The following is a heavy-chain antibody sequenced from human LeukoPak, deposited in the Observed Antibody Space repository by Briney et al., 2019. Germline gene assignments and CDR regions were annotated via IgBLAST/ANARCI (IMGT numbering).Heavy chain of an antibody. V-gene: IGHV3-7*03. Sequence: PGGSLRLSCAASGFTFTSYWMNWVRQAPGKGLEWVANIKEDGSEKYYVDSVKGRFTISRDNAKNSVYLQMNSLRAEDTAVYYCAREFPFSSGIGAFDYWGQGTLVTVSS. D-gene: IGHD6-19*01. J-gene: IGHJ4*02. CDR3: AREFPFSSGIGAFDY. CDR1: GFTFTSYW. CDR2: IKEDGSEK.